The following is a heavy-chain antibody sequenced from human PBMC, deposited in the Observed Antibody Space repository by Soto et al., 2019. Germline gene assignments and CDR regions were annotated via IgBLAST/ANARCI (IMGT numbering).Heavy chain of an antibody. J-gene: IGHJ4*02. CDR2: IYYSGST. CDR1: GGSISSSSYY. CDR3: ATLWGQD. V-gene: IGHV4-39*01. Sequence: QLQLQESGPGLVKPSETLSLTCTVSGGSISSSSYYWGWIRQPPGKGLEWIGRIYYSGSTYYNPSIRGRXXISVDTSKNQFSLKLSSVTAADTAVYYCATLWGQDWGQGTLVTVSS. D-gene: IGHD3-10*01.